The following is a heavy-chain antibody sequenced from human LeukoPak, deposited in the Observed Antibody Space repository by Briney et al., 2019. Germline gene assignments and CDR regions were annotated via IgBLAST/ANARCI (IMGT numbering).Heavy chain of an antibody. CDR2: IYTSGST. V-gene: IGHV4-4*07. CDR3: ARALWFGELGSAFDI. J-gene: IGHJ3*02. CDR1: GGSISSYY. D-gene: IGHD3-10*01. Sequence: SETLSLTCTVSGGSISSYYWSWIRRPAGKGLEWIGRIYTSGSTNYNPSLKSRVTMSVDTSKNQFSLKLSSVTAADKAVYYCARALWFGELGSAFDIWGQGTMVTVSS.